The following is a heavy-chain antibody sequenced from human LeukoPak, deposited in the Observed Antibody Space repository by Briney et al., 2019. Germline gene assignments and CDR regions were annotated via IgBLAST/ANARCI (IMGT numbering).Heavy chain of an antibody. D-gene: IGHD1-26*01. J-gene: IGHJ4*02. CDR1: GGTFSSYA. Sequence: ASVTVSCKASGGTFSSYAISWGRQAPGQGLESMRGIIPIFATANYAQKFQGRVTITADESTSTAYMELPSLRTEDTAVYYCARDGVGATSVYWGQGTLVTVSS. V-gene: IGHV1-69*01. CDR2: IIPIFATA. CDR3: ARDGVGATSVY.